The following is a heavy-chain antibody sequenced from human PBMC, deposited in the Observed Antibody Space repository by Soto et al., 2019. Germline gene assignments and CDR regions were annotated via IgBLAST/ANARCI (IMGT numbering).Heavy chain of an antibody. V-gene: IGHV4-30-2*01. CDR1: GGSISSGGYS. D-gene: IGHD3-9*01. CDR3: VIDSLGARSDKSLLY. J-gene: IGHJ4*02. Sequence: SETLSLTCAVSGGSISSGGYSWSWIRQPPGKGLEWIGYIYHSGTTYYNPSLKSRVTISVDRSKNQFSLKLSSVTAADTAVYYCVIDSLGARSDKSLLYWDQAPLVSV. CDR2: IYHSGTT.